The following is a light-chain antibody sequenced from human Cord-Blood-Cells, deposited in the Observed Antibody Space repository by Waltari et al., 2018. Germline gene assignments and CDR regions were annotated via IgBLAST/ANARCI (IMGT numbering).Light chain of an antibody. CDR2: DVS. V-gene: IGLV2-11*01. CDR1: SSDVGGYNY. Sequence: QSALTQPRSVSGSPGQSVTISCTGTSSDVGGYNYVSWYQHHPGKAPKLMIYDVSKRASGVPNRFSDSKSGNTAYLTSSGLQAEDEADYYCCSYACNYTWVFGGGTKLTVL. CDR3: CSYACNYTWV. J-gene: IGLJ3*02.